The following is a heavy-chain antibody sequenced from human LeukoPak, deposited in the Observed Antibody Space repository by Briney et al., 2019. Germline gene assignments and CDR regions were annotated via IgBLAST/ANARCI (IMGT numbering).Heavy chain of an antibody. CDR3: ARIRVGSGSYPGIFDY. CDR1: GFTFDDYA. Sequence: PGGSLRLSCAASGFTFDDYAMHWVRQAPGKGLEWVSGINWNGGSTGYADSVKGRFTISRDNAKNSLYLQMNSLRAEDTALYHCARIRVGSGSYPGIFDYWGQGTLVTVSS. J-gene: IGHJ4*02. CDR2: INWNGGST. D-gene: IGHD3-10*01. V-gene: IGHV3-20*01.